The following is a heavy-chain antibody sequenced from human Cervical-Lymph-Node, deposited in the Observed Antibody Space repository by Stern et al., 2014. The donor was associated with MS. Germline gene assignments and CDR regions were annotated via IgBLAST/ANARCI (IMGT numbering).Heavy chain of an antibody. J-gene: IGHJ4*02. D-gene: IGHD3-16*01. CDR3: ARVMGISGGKYFDN. CDR1: GLPFTDDY. Sequence: VQLVESGGGLVKPGGSLRLSCAASGLPFTDDYMSWIRQAPGKGLEWVSYITGGSITTIYYADSVKGRFTISRDNTKNSLYLQMNSLRAEDTAVYYCARVMGISGGKYFDNWGQGTPVIVSA. CDR2: ITGGSITTI. V-gene: IGHV3-11*01.